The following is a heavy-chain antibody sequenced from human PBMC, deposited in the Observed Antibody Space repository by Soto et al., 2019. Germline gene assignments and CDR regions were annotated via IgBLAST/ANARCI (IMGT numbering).Heavy chain of an antibody. CDR3: ARDRNADYYDSQYYYGMDV. Sequence: GGSLRLSCSASGFTFSSYGMHWVRQAPGKGLEWVAVILYDGSNKYYADSVKGRFTISRDNSKNTLYLQMNSLRAEDTAVYYCARDRNADYYDSQYYYGMDVWGQGTTVTVSS. CDR2: ILYDGSNK. J-gene: IGHJ6*02. V-gene: IGHV3-33*01. D-gene: IGHD3-22*01. CDR1: GFTFSSYG.